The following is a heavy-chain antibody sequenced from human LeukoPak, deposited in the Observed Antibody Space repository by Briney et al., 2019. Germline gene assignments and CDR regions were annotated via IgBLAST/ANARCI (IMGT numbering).Heavy chain of an antibody. Sequence: GASVKVSCKASGGTFSSYAISWVRQAPGQGLEWMGRIIPILGIANYAQKFQGRVTITADKSTSTAYMELSSLRSEDTAVYCCASGGYSYGQTDYWGQGTLVTVSS. J-gene: IGHJ4*02. CDR2: IIPILGIA. CDR1: GGTFSSYA. V-gene: IGHV1-69*04. D-gene: IGHD5-18*01. CDR3: ASGGYSYGQTDY.